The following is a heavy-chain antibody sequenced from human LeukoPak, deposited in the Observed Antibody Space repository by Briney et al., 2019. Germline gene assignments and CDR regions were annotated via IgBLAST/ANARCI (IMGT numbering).Heavy chain of an antibody. CDR2: ISWNRGSI. CDR1: GFTLDDYA. Sequence: PGRSLRLSCAASGFTLDDYAMHWVRQAPGKGLEWVSGISWNRGSIGYADSVKGRFTISRDNAKNSLYLQMNSLRVEDTALYFCAKGMVRGVYDAFDIRGQGTMVTVSS. CDR3: AKGMVRGVYDAFDI. V-gene: IGHV3-9*01. D-gene: IGHD3-10*01. J-gene: IGHJ3*02.